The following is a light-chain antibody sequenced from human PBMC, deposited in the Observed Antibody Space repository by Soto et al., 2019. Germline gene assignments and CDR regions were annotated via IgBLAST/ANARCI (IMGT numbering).Light chain of an antibody. CDR3: QQCGSSST. V-gene: IGKV3-20*01. J-gene: IGKJ5*01. Sequence: EIVLTQSPATLSASPGERATLSCRASQTFSNSFLSWFQQIPGQAPRLLIYGASMRATGIPDRFSGSGSGTDFTLTISRLEPEDFAVYYCQQCGSSSTFGQGTRLEIK. CDR2: GAS. CDR1: QTFSNSF.